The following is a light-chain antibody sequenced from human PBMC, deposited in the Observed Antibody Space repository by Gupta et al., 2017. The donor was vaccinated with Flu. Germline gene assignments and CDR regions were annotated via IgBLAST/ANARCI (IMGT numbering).Light chain of an antibody. Sequence: GKTGSSSRGRNTIGSENVHRYQPRPGQAPVLVVYDHRGRAARIPVPGSGANSGNSATLTINRVEAGDEADYYCQVWDTTSEHEIFDGGTKLTVL. V-gene: IGLV3-21*03. CDR1: TIGSEN. CDR2: DHR. J-gene: IGLJ2*01. CDR3: QVWDTTSEHEI.